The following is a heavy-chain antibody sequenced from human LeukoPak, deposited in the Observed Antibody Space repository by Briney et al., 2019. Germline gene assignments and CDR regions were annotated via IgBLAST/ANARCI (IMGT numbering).Heavy chain of an antibody. J-gene: IGHJ4*02. CDR3: ARHSWNDGGFDY. CDR2: IYPGDSDT. CDR1: GYIFTSYW. V-gene: IGHV5-51*01. Sequence: GASLQISCKCAGYIFTSYWIGGGRPLPGKGVEGMGIIYPGDSDTRYSPSFQGQVTISADKSISTAYLQWSSLKASDTAMYYCARHSWNDGGFDYWGQGTLVTVSS. D-gene: IGHD1-1*01.